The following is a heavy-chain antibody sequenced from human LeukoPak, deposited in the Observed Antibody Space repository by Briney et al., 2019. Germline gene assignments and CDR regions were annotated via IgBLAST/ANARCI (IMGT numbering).Heavy chain of an antibody. CDR1: GFTFSSYW. CDR2: IKQDGSEK. J-gene: IGHJ4*02. V-gene: IGHV3-7*01. CDR3: ARVGDGYNMGFDY. Sequence: GGSLRLSCAASGFTFSSYWMSWVGQAPGKGLEWVANIKQDGSEKYYVDSVKGRFTISRDNAKNSLYLQMNSLRAEDTAVYYCARVGDGYNMGFDYWGQGTLVTVSS. D-gene: IGHD5-24*01.